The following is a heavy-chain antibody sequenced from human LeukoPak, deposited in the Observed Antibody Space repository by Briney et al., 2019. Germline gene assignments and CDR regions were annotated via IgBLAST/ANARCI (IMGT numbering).Heavy chain of an antibody. V-gene: IGHV1-18*01. CDR1: GYTFTSYG. D-gene: IGHD3-10*01. J-gene: IGHJ3*02. Sequence: ASVKVSCTASGYTFTSYGISWVRQAPGQGLEWMGWISAYNGNTNYAQKLQGRVTMTTDTSTSTAYMELRSLRSDDTAVYYCARGFTYYYGSGSEVDAFDIWGQGTMVTVSS. CDR3: ARGFTYYYGSGSEVDAFDI. CDR2: ISAYNGNT.